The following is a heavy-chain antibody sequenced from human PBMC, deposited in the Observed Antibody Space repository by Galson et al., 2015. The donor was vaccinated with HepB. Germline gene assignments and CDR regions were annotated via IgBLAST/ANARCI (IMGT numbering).Heavy chain of an antibody. CDR3: ARDPEDAPDYGMDV. CDR2: TYYRSKWYN. V-gene: IGHV6-1*01. CDR1: GDSVSSISAA. D-gene: IGHD2-15*01. Sequence: CAISGDSVSSISAAWNWIRQSPSRGLEWLGRTYYRSKWYNDYAVSVKSRITINPDTSKNQFSLQLNSVTPEDTAVYYCARDPEDAPDYGMDVWGQGTTVTVSS. J-gene: IGHJ6*02.